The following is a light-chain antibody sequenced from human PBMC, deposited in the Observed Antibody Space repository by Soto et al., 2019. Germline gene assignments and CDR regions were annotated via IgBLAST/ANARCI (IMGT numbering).Light chain of an antibody. Sequence: QSVLTQPPSASGTPGQRVTISCSGSSSNIGSNSVYWYQQLPGTAPKLLIYSNHQRPSGVPDRFSGSKSGTSASLVISGLRSEDEANYYCAAWDDSPSGVVFGGGTKLTVL. V-gene: IGLV1-47*02. CDR2: SNH. CDR1: SSNIGSNS. CDR3: AAWDDSPSGVV. J-gene: IGLJ2*01.